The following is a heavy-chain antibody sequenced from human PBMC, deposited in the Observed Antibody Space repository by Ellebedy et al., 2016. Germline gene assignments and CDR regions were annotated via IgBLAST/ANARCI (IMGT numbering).Heavy chain of an antibody. CDR2: VCYSGST. V-gene: IGHV4-39*01. Sequence: SETLSLTCTVSGGAISSRSYCWGWIRQPPGKGLEWIGSVCYSGSTYYNPSLKSRVTISVDTSKNQFSLKLSSVTATDTAVFYSVRQPPSSGWYGDYFDYWGQGALVTVSS. J-gene: IGHJ4*02. CDR3: VRQPPSSGWYGDYFDY. CDR1: GGAISSRSYC. D-gene: IGHD6-19*01.